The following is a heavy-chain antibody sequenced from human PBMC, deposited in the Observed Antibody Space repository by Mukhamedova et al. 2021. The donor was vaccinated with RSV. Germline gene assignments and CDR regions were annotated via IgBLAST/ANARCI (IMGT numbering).Heavy chain of an antibody. J-gene: IGHJ4*02. Sequence: SSGINAEYMGGRFTISRDNSKNTLYLQMNSLRAEDTAVYYCAKALGGNNPYYFDYWGQGTLVAVSS. CDR2: SSG. V-gene: IGHV3-30-3*02. CDR3: AKALGGNNPYYFDY. D-gene: IGHD1/OR15-1a*01.